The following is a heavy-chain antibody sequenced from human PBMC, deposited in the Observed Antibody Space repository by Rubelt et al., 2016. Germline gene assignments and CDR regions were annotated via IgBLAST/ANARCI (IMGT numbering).Heavy chain of an antibody. CDR2: ISVNSGDT. CDR3: ARATNWNYAFDI. CDR1: GYTFSKYG. J-gene: IGHJ3*02. V-gene: IGHV1-18*01. Sequence: QVQLVQSGAEVKKSGASVKVSCKASGYTFSKYGINWVRQAPGQGLEWMGWISVNSGDTKYAQKLQGIVTITTATSTSTAYMELTSLRSDDTAVYSCARATNWNYAFDIWGQGTMVTVSS. D-gene: IGHD1-7*01.